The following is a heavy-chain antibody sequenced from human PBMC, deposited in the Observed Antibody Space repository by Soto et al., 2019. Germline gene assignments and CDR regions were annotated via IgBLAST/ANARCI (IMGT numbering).Heavy chain of an antibody. J-gene: IGHJ4*02. Sequence: SVKVSCKASGGTFSSYAISWVRQAPGQGLEWMGGIIPIFGTANYAQKFQGRVTITADKSTSTAYMELSSLRSEDTAVYYCARVRGIAARPEYYFDYWGQGTLVTVSS. CDR3: ARVRGIAARPEYYFDY. CDR2: IIPIFGTA. D-gene: IGHD6-6*01. V-gene: IGHV1-69*06. CDR1: GGTFSSYA.